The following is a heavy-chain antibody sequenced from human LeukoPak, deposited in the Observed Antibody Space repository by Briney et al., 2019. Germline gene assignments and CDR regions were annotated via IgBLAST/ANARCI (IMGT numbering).Heavy chain of an antibody. Sequence: PGGSLRLSCAASGFAFRSYVVNWVRQAPGKGLEWVSSISASGSDVKYADSVTGRFTVSRDNAKSSLYLEMNSLRAEDTAVYYCARRTAAGPFDYGGQGTLVTVSS. V-gene: IGHV3-21*01. CDR1: GFAFRSYV. CDR3: ARRTAAGPFDY. J-gene: IGHJ4*02. CDR2: ISASGSDV. D-gene: IGHD6-13*01.